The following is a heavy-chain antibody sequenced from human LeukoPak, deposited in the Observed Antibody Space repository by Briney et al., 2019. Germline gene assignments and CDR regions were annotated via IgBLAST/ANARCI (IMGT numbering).Heavy chain of an antibody. V-gene: IGHV1-3*01. Sequence: ASVKVSCKASGYTFTSYAMHWVRQAPGQRLEWMGWINAGNGNTKYSQKFQGRVTITRDTSASTAYMELSSLRSEDTAVYYCAGALGATTVNYFDYWGQGTLVTVSS. CDR1: GYTFTSYA. CDR2: INAGNGNT. J-gene: IGHJ4*02. D-gene: IGHD1-26*01. CDR3: AGALGATTVNYFDY.